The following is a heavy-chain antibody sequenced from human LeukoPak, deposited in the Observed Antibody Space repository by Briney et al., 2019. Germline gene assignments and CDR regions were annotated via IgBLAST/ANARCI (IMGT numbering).Heavy chain of an antibody. Sequence: SVTVSCKASGYTFSSYAISWVRQAPGQGLEWMGRIIPILGIANYAQKFQGRVTITADKSTSTAYMELSSLRSEDTAVYYCASDVVVVAARVYWFDPWGQGTTVTVSS. D-gene: IGHD2-15*01. J-gene: IGHJ5*02. V-gene: IGHV1-69*04. CDR1: GYTFSSYA. CDR3: ASDVVVVAARVYWFDP. CDR2: IIPILGIA.